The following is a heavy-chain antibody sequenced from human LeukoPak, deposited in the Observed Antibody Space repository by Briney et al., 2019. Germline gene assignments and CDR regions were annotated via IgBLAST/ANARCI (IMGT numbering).Heavy chain of an antibody. V-gene: IGHV3-30-3*01. CDR1: GFTFSSYA. Sequence: GRSLRLSCAASGFTFSSYAMHWVRQAPGKGLEWVAVISYDGSNKYYADSVKGRFTISRDNSKNTLYLQMNSLRAEDTAVYYCASSITVIVVVMGAFDIWGQGTMVTVSS. CDR3: ASSITVIVVVMGAFDI. CDR2: ISYDGSNK. J-gene: IGHJ3*02. D-gene: IGHD3-22*01.